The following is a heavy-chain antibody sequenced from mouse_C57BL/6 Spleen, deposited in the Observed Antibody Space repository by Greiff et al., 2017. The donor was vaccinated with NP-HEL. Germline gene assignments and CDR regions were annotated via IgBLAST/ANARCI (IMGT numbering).Heavy chain of an antibody. Sequence: EVQLVESGGGLVKPGGFLKLSCAASGFTFSDYGMHWVRQAPEKGLEWVAYISSGSSTIYYADTVKGRFTISRDNAKNTLFLQMTSLRSEDTAMYYCARRTSYWYFDVWGTGTTVTVSS. CDR3: ARRTSYWYFDV. CDR1: GFTFSDYG. V-gene: IGHV5-17*01. J-gene: IGHJ1*03. CDR2: ISSGSSTI.